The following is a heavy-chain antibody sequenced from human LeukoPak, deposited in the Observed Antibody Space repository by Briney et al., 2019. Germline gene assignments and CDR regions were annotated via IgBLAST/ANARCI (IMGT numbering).Heavy chain of an antibody. CDR2: IKQDGSEK. CDR1: GFTFSSYW. J-gene: IGHJ4*02. V-gene: IGHV3-7*04. Sequence: QAGGSLRLSCAASGFTFSSYWMSWVRQAPEKGLEWVANIKQDGSEKYYVESVKGRFTISRDNAKNSLYLQMNSLRAEDTAVYYCARTNGAYGGTVDYWGQGTLVTVSS. D-gene: IGHD4-23*01. CDR3: ARTNGAYGGTVDY.